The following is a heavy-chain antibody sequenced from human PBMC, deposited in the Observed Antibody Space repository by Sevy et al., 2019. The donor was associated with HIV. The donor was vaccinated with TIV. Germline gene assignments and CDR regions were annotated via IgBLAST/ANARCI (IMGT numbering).Heavy chain of an antibody. Sequence: GGSLRLSCEASAVNIRDYWMNWVRQPPGKGLEWVANINPDGSKIYYADSVKGRFTISRDSAKNSVFLQMTSLRAEDTAVYYCVRAIQLAASYWGQGMLVTVSS. CDR2: INPDGSKI. V-gene: IGHV3-7*02. CDR3: VRAIQLAASY. J-gene: IGHJ4*02. CDR1: AVNIRDYW. D-gene: IGHD2-15*01.